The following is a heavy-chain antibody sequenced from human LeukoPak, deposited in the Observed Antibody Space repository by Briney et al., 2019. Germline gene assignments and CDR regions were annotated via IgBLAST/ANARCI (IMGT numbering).Heavy chain of an antibody. Sequence: GGSLRLSCAASGFTVDSNYLSWVRQAPGKGLEWVSTIYTGGNTYYAASVKGRFTISRDFSKNTVFLHMNSLRAEDTAMYYCARGDDSGYYGYFDYWGQGALVTVSS. D-gene: IGHD3-22*01. V-gene: IGHV3-53*01. CDR1: GFTVDSNY. J-gene: IGHJ4*02. CDR2: IYTGGNT. CDR3: ARGDDSGYYGYFDY.